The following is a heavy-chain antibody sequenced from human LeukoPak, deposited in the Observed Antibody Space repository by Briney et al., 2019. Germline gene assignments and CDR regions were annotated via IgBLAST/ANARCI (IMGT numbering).Heavy chain of an antibody. V-gene: IGHV4-39*07. Sequence: SETLSLTCTVSGGSIRSDDYWWGWIRQPPGRGLEWIGTIFHSGSTYYTPTLKSRITRSVDTSKNQLSLKLSSVTAADTDVYYCARSKEHPGNSNPINLGIGAGVWALDYWGQGTLVTVSS. J-gene: IGHJ4*02. CDR2: IFHSGST. CDR3: ARSKEHPGNSNPINLGIGAGVWALDY. D-gene: IGHD4-23*01. CDR1: GGSIRSDDYW.